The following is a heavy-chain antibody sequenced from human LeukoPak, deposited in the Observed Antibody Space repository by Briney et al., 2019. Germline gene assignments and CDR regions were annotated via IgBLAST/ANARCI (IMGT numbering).Heavy chain of an antibody. CDR3: ARVTYYYDSSGYLSGRRYYFDY. V-gene: IGHV1-2*02. Sequence: ASVKVSCKASGYTFTRYYMHWVRQAPGQGLEWMGSINPNSGGTNYAQKFQGRVTMTRDTSISTAYMELSRLRSDDTAVYYCARVTYYYDSSGYLSGRRYYFDYWGQGTLVTVSS. J-gene: IGHJ4*02. CDR1: GYTFTRYY. CDR2: INPNSGGT. D-gene: IGHD3-22*01.